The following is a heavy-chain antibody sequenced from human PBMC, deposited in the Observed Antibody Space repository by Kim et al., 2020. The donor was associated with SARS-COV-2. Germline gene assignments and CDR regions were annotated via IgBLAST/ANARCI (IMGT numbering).Heavy chain of an antibody. CDR1: GGSISSSSYY. J-gene: IGHJ4*02. D-gene: IGHD1-26*01. CDR3: ARHEGELPFAY. Sequence: SETLSLTCTVSGGSISSSSYYWGWIRQPPGKGLEWIGSIYYSGSTYYNPSLKSRVTISVDTSKNQFSLKLSSVTAADTAVYYCARHEGELPFAYWGQGTLVTVSS. V-gene: IGHV4-39*01. CDR2: IYYSGST.